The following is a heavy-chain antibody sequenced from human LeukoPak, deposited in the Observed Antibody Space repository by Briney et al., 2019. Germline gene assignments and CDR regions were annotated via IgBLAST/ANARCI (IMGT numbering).Heavy chain of an antibody. D-gene: IGHD3-22*01. Sequence: PSETLSLTCAVSGCSISSGYYWGWSRQPPGKGLEWIGSIYHSGSTYYNPSLKSRVTISVDTSKNQFSLKLSSVTAADTAVYYCASPSYYYDSSGYYYAFDYWGQGTLVTVSS. CDR3: ASPSYYYDSSGYYYAFDY. V-gene: IGHV4-38-2*01. CDR1: GCSISSGYY. CDR2: IYHSGST. J-gene: IGHJ4*02.